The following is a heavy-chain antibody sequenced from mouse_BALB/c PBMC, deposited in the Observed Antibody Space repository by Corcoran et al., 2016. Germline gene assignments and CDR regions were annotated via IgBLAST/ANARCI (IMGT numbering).Heavy chain of an antibody. CDR2: IYWDDDT. D-gene: IGHD3-3*01. J-gene: IGHJ2*01. CDR3: ARRGSTRATDDLDY. Sequence: QVTLKESGPGILQPSQTLSLTCSFSGFSLSTSGMGVSWIRQPSGKGLEWLAHIYWDDDTRYNPSLKSLLTISKDTSSNQVFLKITSVDTAGNATNDWARRGSTRATDDLDYWGQGTTLTVSS. V-gene: IGHV8-12*01. CDR1: GFSLSTSGMG.